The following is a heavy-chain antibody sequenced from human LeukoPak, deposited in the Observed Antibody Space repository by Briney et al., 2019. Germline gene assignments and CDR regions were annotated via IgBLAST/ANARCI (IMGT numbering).Heavy chain of an antibody. CDR1: GFTFDDYG. CDR3: ARVGESSGYYFDY. Sequence: GGSLRLSCAASGFTFDDYGMSWVRQGPGKGLEWVSGINWNGDSTGYTDSLNGRFTISRDNAKNSLYLQMNSLRAEDTALYYCARVGESSGYYFDYWGQGTLVTVSS. CDR2: INWNGDST. D-gene: IGHD3-22*01. V-gene: IGHV3-20*04. J-gene: IGHJ4*02.